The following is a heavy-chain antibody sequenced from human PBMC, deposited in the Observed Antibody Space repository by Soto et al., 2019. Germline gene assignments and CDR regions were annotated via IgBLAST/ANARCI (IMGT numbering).Heavy chain of an antibody. J-gene: IGHJ6*02. D-gene: IGHD2-15*01. CDR2: IYYSGST. CDR1: GGSISSGGYY. Sequence: QVQLQESGPGLVKPSQTLSLTCTVSGGSISSGGYYWSWIRQHPGKGLEWIGYIYYSGSTYYNPSLKSRVTISVDTSKNQFSLKLSSVTAADTAVYYCARVPYCSGGSCSLEGIDYYYYGMDVWGQGTTVTVSS. V-gene: IGHV4-31*03. CDR3: ARVPYCSGGSCSLEGIDYYYYGMDV.